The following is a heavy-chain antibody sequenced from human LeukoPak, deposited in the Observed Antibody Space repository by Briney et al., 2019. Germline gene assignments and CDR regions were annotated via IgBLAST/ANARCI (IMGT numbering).Heavy chain of an antibody. CDR3: AKEGY. V-gene: IGHV3-7*01. CDR2: IKQDGSEK. Sequence: PGGSLRLSCAASGFSFSVNWMSWVRQAPGKGPEWVASIKQDGSEKYYVDSVSGRFTISRDNAKNSLYLQMNSLRAEDRAVYYCAKEGYWGQGTLVTVSS. J-gene: IGHJ4*02. CDR1: GFSFSVNW.